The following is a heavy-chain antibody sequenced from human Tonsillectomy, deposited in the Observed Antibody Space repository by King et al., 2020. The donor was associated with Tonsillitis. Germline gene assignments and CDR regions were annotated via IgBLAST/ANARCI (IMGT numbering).Heavy chain of an antibody. J-gene: IGHJ2*01. CDR1: GFTFSSYS. Sequence: VQLVESGGGLVQPGGSLRLSCAASGFTFSSYSMNWVRQAPGKGLEWVSYISSSSSTIYYADSVKGRFTISRDNAKNSLLLQMNSLRDEDTAVYYCASGRAAAAPSWHWSLWGRGTRFTVSS. D-gene: IGHD6-13*01. V-gene: IGHV3-48*02. CDR2: ISSSSSTI. CDR3: ASGRAAAAPSWHWSL.